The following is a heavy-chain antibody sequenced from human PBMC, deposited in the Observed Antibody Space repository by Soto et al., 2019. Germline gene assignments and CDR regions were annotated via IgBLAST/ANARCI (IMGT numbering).Heavy chain of an antibody. V-gene: IGHV6-1*01. CDR3: ARDRLYSYGWDYYYYYGMDV. J-gene: IGHJ6*02. Sequence: PSQTLSLTCAISGDSVSSNSAAWNWIRQSPSRGLEWLGRTYYRSKWYNDYAVSVKSRITINPDTSKNQFSLQLNSVTPEDTAVYYRARDRLYSYGWDYYYYYGMDVWGQGTTVTVSS. D-gene: IGHD5-18*01. CDR1: GDSVSSNSAA. CDR2: TYYRSKWYN.